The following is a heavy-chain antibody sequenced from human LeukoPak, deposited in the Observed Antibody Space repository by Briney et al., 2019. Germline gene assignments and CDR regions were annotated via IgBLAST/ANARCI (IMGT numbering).Heavy chain of an antibody. CDR1: GFTFSSYA. CDR3: TKRPFSGYFDY. CDR2: ISGGGDST. D-gene: IGHD6-25*01. V-gene: IGHV3-23*01. Sequence: PGGSLRLSCAASGFTFSSYAMSWVRQALGKGLEWVSDISGGGDSTYYADSVKGRFTISRDNSKNTLYLQMNSLRAEDTAVYYCTKRPFSGYFDYWGQGTLVTVSS. J-gene: IGHJ4*02.